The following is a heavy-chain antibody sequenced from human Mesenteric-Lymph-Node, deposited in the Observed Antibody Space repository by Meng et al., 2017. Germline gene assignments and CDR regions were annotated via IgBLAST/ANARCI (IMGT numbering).Heavy chain of an antibody. CDR1: GFTFSSYA. CDR2: ISGSGVNT. J-gene: IGHJ5*02. CDR3: ARGGDSSA. Sequence: EVQLVESGGGLVQPGGSLRLSCAASGFTFSSYAMNWVRQAPGKGLEWVSSISGSGVNTYFADSVKGRFTISRDNSKNMLYVQMNSLRVDDTAIYYCARGGDSSAWGQGTLVTVSS. D-gene: IGHD6-19*01. V-gene: IGHV3-23*04.